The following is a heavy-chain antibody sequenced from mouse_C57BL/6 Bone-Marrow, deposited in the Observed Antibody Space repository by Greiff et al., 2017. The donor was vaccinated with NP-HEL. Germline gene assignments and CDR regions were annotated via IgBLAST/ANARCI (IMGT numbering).Heavy chain of an antibody. J-gene: IGHJ3*01. D-gene: IGHD4-1*01. Sequence: QVQLQQSGAELARPGASVKLSCKASGYTFTSYGISWVKQRTGQGLEWIGEIYPRSGNTYYNEKFKSKATLTVDKPSSTAYMQLSRLTSEDSAVYDCARGWDGPFAYWGQGTMVTVSA. CDR2: IYPRSGNT. V-gene: IGHV1-81*01. CDR3: ARGWDGPFAY. CDR1: GYTFTSYG.